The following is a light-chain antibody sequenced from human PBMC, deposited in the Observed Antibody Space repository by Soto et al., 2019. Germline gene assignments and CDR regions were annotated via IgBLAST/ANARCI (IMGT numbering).Light chain of an antibody. CDR1: SSDIGGYNY. Sequence: QSVLTQPASVSGSPGQSITISCTGTSSDIGGYNYVSWYQHHPGRAPKLMIYEVSNRPSGVSNRFSGSKSGNTASLTISGLLAEDEADYYCSSYSTTSTRVFGPGTKLTVL. CDR2: EVS. V-gene: IGLV2-14*01. J-gene: IGLJ1*01. CDR3: SSYSTTSTRV.